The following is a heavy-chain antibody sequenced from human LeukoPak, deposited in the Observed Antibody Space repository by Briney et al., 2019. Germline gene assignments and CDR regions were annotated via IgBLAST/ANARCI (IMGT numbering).Heavy chain of an antibody. CDR3: AKETKVGENLYYFDY. CDR2: LSWHSGSI. Sequence: GRSLRLSCVASGFKFNDYAMHWVRQATGKGLEWVSGLSWHSGSIGYADSVKGRFIISRDNAKNSLYLEMNSLRPEDSALYYCAKETKVGENLYYFDYWGRGTLVTVSS. V-gene: IGHV3-9*01. D-gene: IGHD1-26*01. CDR1: GFKFNDYA. J-gene: IGHJ4*02.